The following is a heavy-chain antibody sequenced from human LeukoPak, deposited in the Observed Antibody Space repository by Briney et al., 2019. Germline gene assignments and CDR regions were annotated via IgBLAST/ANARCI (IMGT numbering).Heavy chain of an antibody. CDR3: ARAGDIVVVTAMWFDH. CDR1: GFTFSSYG. D-gene: IGHD2-21*02. CDR2: IWYDGSNK. J-gene: IGHJ5*02. V-gene: IGHV3-33*01. Sequence: GRSLRLSCAASGFTFSSYGMHWVRQAPGKGLEWVAVIWYDGSNKYYADSVKGRFTISRDNSKNTLYLQMNSLRAEDTAVYYCARAGDIVVVTAMWFDHWSQGTLVTVSS.